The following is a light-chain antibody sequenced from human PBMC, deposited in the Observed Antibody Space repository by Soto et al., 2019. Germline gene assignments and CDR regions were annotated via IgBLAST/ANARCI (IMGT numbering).Light chain of an antibody. CDR2: DVS. CDR1: SSDVVGYNY. Sequence: QSALTQPASVSGSPGQSITISCTGTSSDVVGYNYVSWYQQHPGKAPKLMIYDVSNRPSGVSNRFSGSKSGNTASLTISGLQAEDEADYYCSSYTSSSTHYVFGTGTKLTVL. J-gene: IGLJ1*01. V-gene: IGLV2-14*01. CDR3: SSYTSSSTHYV.